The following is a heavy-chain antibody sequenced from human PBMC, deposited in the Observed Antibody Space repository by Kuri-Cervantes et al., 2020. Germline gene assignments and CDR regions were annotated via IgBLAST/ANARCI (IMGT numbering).Heavy chain of an antibody. CDR1: GFTFSSYA. CDR3: ARGFDGFYGMDL. Sequence: GESLKISCAVSGFTFSSYAMHWVRQAPGKGLEWVAVISYDGSNKYYADSVKGRFTISRDNSKNTLYLQMNSLRAEDTAVYYCARGFDGFYGMDLWGQGTTVTVSS. V-gene: IGHV3-30-3*01. D-gene: IGHD3-10*01. J-gene: IGHJ6*02. CDR2: ISYDGSNK.